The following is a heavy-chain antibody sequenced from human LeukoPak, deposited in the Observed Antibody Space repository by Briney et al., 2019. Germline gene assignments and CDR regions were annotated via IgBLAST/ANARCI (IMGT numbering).Heavy chain of an antibody. CDR3: ARDYSAYSSGWYDYYGMDV. D-gene: IGHD6-19*01. V-gene: IGHV3-30-3*01. CDR1: GFTFSSYS. J-gene: IGHJ6*02. Sequence: GGSLRLSCAASGFTFSSYSMHWVRQAPGKGLEWVAVISYDGSNKYYADSVKGRFTISRDNSKNTLYLQMNSLRAEDTAVYYCARDYSAYSSGWYDYYGMDVWGQGTTVTVSS. CDR2: ISYDGSNK.